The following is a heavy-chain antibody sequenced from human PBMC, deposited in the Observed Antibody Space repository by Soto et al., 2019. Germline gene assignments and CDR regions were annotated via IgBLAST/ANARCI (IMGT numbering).Heavy chain of an antibody. CDR3: ARDRRLEVGVMDV. J-gene: IGHJ6*02. Sequence: PGGALRLSCAASGVTFSSYAMSWVRQAPGKGLEWVSAISGSGGSTYYADSVKGRFTISRDNSKNTMYLQMNSLRAEDTAVYYCARDRRLEVGVMDVWGQGTTVTLSS. CDR1: GVTFSSYA. CDR2: ISGSGGST. V-gene: IGHV3-23*01. D-gene: IGHD5-12*01.